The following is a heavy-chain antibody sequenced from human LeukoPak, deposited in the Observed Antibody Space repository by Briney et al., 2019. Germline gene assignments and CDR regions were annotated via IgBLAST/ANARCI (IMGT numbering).Heavy chain of an antibody. V-gene: IGHV1-46*01. Sequence: ASVKVSCKASGYTFTSYYMHWVRQAPGQGLEWMGIINPSGGSTSYAQKFQGRVTMTRDMSTSAVYMELSSLRSEDTAVYYCARSRLPTYNWFDPWGQGTLVTVSS. CDR2: INPSGGST. CDR1: GYTFTSYY. CDR3: ARSRLPTYNWFDP. D-gene: IGHD5-18*01. J-gene: IGHJ5*02.